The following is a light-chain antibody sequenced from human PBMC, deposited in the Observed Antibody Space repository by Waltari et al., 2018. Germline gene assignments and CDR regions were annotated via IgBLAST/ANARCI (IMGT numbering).Light chain of an antibody. CDR1: NRDVGGYNQ. V-gene: IGLV2-14*03. CDR2: DVT. J-gene: IGLJ2*01. Sequence: QSALTQPACVSGSPGQSITISCTGTNRDVGGYNQVSWYQYLPGKAPKLLIYDVTKRPSGVSDRFSGSRSGATASLTISGLQAEDEADYYCTSFTYRTTLVFGGGTKLAVL. CDR3: TSFTYRTTLV.